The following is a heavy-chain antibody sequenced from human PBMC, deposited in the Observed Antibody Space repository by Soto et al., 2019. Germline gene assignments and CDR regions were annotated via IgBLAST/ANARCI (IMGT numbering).Heavy chain of an antibody. CDR1: GFTFRTYW. CDR2: IKQDGSEK. D-gene: IGHD5-18*01. V-gene: IGHV3-7*03. Sequence: GGSLRLSCGASGFTFRTYWMSWVRQAPGKGLEWVANIKQDGSEKYYVDSVKGRFTISRDNAKNSLYLQMNSLRAEDTAVYYRARTGHSYGPYPFDYWGQGTLVTVSS. CDR3: ARTGHSYGPYPFDY. J-gene: IGHJ4*02.